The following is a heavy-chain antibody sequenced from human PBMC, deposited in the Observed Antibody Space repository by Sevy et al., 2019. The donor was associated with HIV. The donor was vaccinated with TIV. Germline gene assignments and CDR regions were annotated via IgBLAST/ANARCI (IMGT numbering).Heavy chain of an antibody. CDR1: GFTFSTYG. CDR3: AREDIVLGEDNYYGIDV. CDR2: IWHDGNNK. D-gene: IGHD2-15*01. Sequence: GGSLRLSCVASGFTFSTYGMHWVRQAAGKGLEWVAVIWHDGNNKYYADSVKGRFTISRDNSKNTLYLQMNSLRAEDTAVYYCAREDIVLGEDNYYGIDVWGQGTTVTVSS. V-gene: IGHV3-33*01. J-gene: IGHJ6*02.